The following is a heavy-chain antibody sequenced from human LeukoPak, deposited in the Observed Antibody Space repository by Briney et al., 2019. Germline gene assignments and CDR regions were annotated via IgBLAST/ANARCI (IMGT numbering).Heavy chain of an antibody. J-gene: IGHJ4*02. D-gene: IGHD3-10*01. Sequence: SETLSLTCAVYGGSFSGYYWSWIRQPPGKGLEWIGEINHSGSTNYNPSLKSRVTISVDTSKNQFSLKLSSVTAADTAVYYCARGRYYYGLWGQGTLVTVSS. CDR1: GGSFSGYY. V-gene: IGHV4-34*01. CDR2: INHSGST. CDR3: ARGRYYYGL.